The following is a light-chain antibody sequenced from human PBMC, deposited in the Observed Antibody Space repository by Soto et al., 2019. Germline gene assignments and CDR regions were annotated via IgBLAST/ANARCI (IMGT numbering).Light chain of an antibody. J-gene: IGKJ2*01. CDR1: QSISSSY. V-gene: IGKV3-20*01. Sequence: EIVLTQSPGTLSLSPGERATLSCRASQSISSSYLAWYQQKPGQAPRLLIYGASSRATGIPDRFSGSGSGTDFTLTIGRLGPEDFAVYYCQQYGSSPLYTFGQWTKREIK. CDR2: GAS. CDR3: QQYGSSPLYT.